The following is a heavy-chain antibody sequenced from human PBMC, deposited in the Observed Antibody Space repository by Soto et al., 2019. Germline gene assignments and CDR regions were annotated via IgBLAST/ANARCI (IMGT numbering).Heavy chain of an antibody. Sequence: PSQTLSLTCAISGDSVSSNSAAWNWIRQSPSRGLEWLGRTYYRSKWYNDYALSVRSRITINPDTSKSQLSLRLKSVTPEDTAVYYCAREPKVDSSSWTGYYFDYWGQGTLVTVSS. V-gene: IGHV6-1*01. CDR1: GDSVSSNSAA. CDR2: TYYRSKWYN. CDR3: AREPKVDSSSWTGYYFDY. D-gene: IGHD6-13*01. J-gene: IGHJ4*02.